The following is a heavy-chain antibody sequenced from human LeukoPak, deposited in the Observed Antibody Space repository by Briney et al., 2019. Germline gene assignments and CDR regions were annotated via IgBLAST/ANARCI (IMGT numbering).Heavy chain of an antibody. CDR2: ISGSGGST. CDR3: AKGGLYYYDSSGPPL. CDR1: GFAFSRFN. D-gene: IGHD3-22*01. Sequence: GGSLRLSCAASGFAFSRFNMNWVRQAPGKGLEWVSAISGSGGSTYYADSVKGRFTISRDNSKNTLYLQMNSLRAEDTAVYYCAKGGLYYYDSSGPPLWGQGTLVTVSS. V-gene: IGHV3-23*01. J-gene: IGHJ4*02.